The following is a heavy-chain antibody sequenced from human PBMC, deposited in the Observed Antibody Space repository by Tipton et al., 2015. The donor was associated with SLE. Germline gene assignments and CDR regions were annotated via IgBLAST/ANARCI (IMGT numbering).Heavy chain of an antibody. Sequence: GSLRLSCAASGFTFSRFNMNWVRQAPGKGLEWVSYISRSDSTIYYADSVKGRFTISRDNAKNSLYLQMNSLRAEDTAVYYCAREYPNYYYYGMDVWGQGTPVTVSS. V-gene: IGHV3-48*01. CDR3: AREYPNYYYYGMDV. D-gene: IGHD2-2*02. CDR2: ISRSDSTI. CDR1: GFTFSRFN. J-gene: IGHJ6*02.